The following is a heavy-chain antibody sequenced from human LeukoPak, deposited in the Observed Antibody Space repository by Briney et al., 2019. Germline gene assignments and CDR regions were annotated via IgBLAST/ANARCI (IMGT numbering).Heavy chain of an antibody. D-gene: IGHD6-13*01. V-gene: IGHV4-34*01. Sequence: SETLSLTCAVYGGSFSGYYWSWIRQPPGKGLEWIGEINHSGSTNYNPSLKSRVTISVDTSKNQFSLKLSSVTAADTAVYYCASRRRAYLSYSSSWYGVDYWGQGTLVTVSS. CDR2: INHSGST. J-gene: IGHJ4*02. CDR1: GGSFSGYY. CDR3: ASRRRAYLSYSSSWYGVDY.